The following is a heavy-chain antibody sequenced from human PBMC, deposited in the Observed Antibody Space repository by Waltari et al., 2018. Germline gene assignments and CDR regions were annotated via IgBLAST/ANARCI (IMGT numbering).Heavy chain of an antibody. CDR1: GFTFSSYA. Sequence: EVQLVESGGGLVQPGGSLRLSCAASGFTFSSYAMSWVRQAPGKGLEWVSAISGSGCSTYYADSVKGRFTISRDNSKNTLYLQMNSLRAEDTAVYYCAKGSNYDILTGYYRAPHFDYWGQGTLVTVSS. CDR2: ISGSGCST. V-gene: IGHV3-23*04. CDR3: AKGSNYDILTGYYRAPHFDY. J-gene: IGHJ4*02. D-gene: IGHD3-9*01.